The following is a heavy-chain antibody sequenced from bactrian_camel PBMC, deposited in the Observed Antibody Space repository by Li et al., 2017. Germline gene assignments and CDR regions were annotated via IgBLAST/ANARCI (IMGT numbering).Heavy chain of an antibody. V-gene: IGHV3S1*01. J-gene: IGHJ4*01. Sequence: VQLVESGGGSVQAGGSLRLSCAARGYTYDTYCMGWFRRPPGKEREGIATLLDNSGDSRLTYATTYDDSVKGRFTISRDDAKTTMYLQMNSLNTDDTSRYYCAKGRSSGRLCDYNEKGQGTQVTVS. D-gene: IGHD4*01. CDR1: GYTYDTYC. CDR2: LLDNSGDSRLTYAT.